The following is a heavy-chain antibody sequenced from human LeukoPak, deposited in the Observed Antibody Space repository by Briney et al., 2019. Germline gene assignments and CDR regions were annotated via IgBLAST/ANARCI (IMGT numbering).Heavy chain of an antibody. D-gene: IGHD6-13*01. CDR1: GYTFTSYD. Sequence: ASVKVSCKASGYTFTSYDINWVRQAPGQGLEWMGWINPSSGGTNYAQKFQGRVTMTRDTSISTAYMELSRLRSDDTAVYYCARDLRISRIAAAGIIIYWGQGTLVTVSS. J-gene: IGHJ4*02. CDR3: ARDLRISRIAAAGIIIY. CDR2: INPSSGGT. V-gene: IGHV1-2*02.